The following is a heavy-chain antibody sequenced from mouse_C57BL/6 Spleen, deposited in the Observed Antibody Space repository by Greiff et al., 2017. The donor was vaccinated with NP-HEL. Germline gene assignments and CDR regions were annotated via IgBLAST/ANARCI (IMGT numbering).Heavy chain of an antibody. V-gene: IGHV1-55*01. Sequence: QVQLQQPGAELVKPGASVKMSCKASGYTFTSYWITWVKQRPGQGLEWIGDIYPGSGSTNYNEKFKSKATLTVDTSSSTAYMQLSSLTSEDSAVYYCATEGDYGSSFYAMDYWGQGTSVTVSS. D-gene: IGHD1-1*01. J-gene: IGHJ4*01. CDR1: GYTFTSYW. CDR3: ATEGDYGSSFYAMDY. CDR2: IYPGSGST.